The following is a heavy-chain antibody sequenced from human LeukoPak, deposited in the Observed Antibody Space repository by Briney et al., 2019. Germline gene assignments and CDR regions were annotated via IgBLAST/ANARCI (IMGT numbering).Heavy chain of an antibody. Sequence: GGSLRLSCAASGFTFSSYGMHWVRQAPGKGLEWVAVISYDGSNKYYADSVKGRFTISRDNSENTLYLQMNSLRAEDTAVYYCAKLSLADSSSDYWGQGTLVTVPS. CDR3: AKLSLADSSSDY. V-gene: IGHV3-30*18. CDR1: GFTFSSYG. CDR2: ISYDGSNK. J-gene: IGHJ4*02. D-gene: IGHD3-22*01.